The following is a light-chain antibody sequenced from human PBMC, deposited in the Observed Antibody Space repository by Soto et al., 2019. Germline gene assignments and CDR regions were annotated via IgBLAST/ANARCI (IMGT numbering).Light chain of an antibody. V-gene: IGKV1-5*01. J-gene: IGKJ1*01. CDR1: QSVTGW. CDR3: QKYNSYPWT. CDR2: DDS. Sequence: DLHMTQSPSTLSAFLGDRVTIACRANQSVTGWLAWYQKKTGKAPKILIFDDSTLESGVPSRLSGSGYGTEFTLTISRLQPDDFATYYCQKYNSYPWTFGQGTKVDIK.